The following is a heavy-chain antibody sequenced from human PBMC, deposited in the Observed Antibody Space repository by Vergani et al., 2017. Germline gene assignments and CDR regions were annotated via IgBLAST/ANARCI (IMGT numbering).Heavy chain of an antibody. J-gene: IGHJ4*02. CDR2: IYHSGST. D-gene: IGHD4-17*01. CDR3: ARGKLTTVTTPFDY. CDR1: GGSISSGGYS. Sequence: QVQLQQWGAGLLKPSQTLSLTCAVSGGSISSGGYSWSWIRQPPGKGLEWIGYIYHSGSTYYNPSLKSRVTISVDRSKNQFSLKLSSVTAADTAVYYCARGKLTTVTTPFDYWGQGTLVTVSS. V-gene: IGHV4-30-2*01.